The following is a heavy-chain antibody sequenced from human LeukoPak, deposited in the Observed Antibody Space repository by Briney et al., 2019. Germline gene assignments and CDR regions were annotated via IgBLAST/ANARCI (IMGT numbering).Heavy chain of an antibody. V-gene: IGHV4-34*01. J-gene: IGHJ4*02. CDR3: ARRPGYSSSSRIYFDS. D-gene: IGHD6-6*01. CDR1: GDSFSGFY. CDR2: INHSGST. Sequence: SETLSLTCAVTGDSFSGFYWTWIRQPPGKGREWIGEINHSGSTKYNPSLKSRVTISIDTSKNQFSLKLSSVTAADTAVYYCARRPGYSSSSRIYFDSWDQGTLVTVSS.